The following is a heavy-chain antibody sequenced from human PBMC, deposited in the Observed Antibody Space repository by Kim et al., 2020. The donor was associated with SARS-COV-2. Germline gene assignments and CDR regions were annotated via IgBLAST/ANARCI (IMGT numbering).Heavy chain of an antibody. Sequence: QKFNGRVTITADESTSTAYMELSSLRSEDTAVYYCASDSSGYYSYWYFDLWGRGTLVTVSS. V-gene: IGHV1-69*01. D-gene: IGHD3-22*01. CDR3: ASDSSGYYSYWYFDL. J-gene: IGHJ2*01.